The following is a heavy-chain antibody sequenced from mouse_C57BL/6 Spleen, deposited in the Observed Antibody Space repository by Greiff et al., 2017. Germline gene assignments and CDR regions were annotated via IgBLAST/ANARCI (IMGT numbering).Heavy chain of an antibody. V-gene: IGHV1-82*01. CDR1: GYAFRSSW. CDR3: ARPYYECTWFAY. D-gene: IGHD2-10*01. Sequence: VQLQQSGPELVKPGASVKISCKASGYAFRSSWMNWVKQRPGQGLEWIGRIYPGGGDTNYNGKFKGKATLAADKSASTAYMQLSSLTSEDSEVYFCARPYYECTWFAYWGQGTLGTVSA. CDR2: IYPGGGDT. J-gene: IGHJ3*01.